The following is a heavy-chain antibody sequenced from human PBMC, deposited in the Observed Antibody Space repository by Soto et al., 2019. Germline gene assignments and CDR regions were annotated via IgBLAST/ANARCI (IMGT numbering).Heavy chain of an antibody. CDR3: AKDHTVVIRDAFDI. CDR2: ISDSGTGS. Sequence: EVQILESGGGLVQPGGSLRLSCAASGFTFSSYAMYWVRQAPGKGLAWVSGISDSGTGSYYADSVKGRFTISRDNSKNTVYLQMKSLRAEDTAVYYCAKDHTVVIRDAFDIWGQGTMVNVSS. V-gene: IGHV3-23*01. CDR1: GFTFSSYA. J-gene: IGHJ3*02. D-gene: IGHD3-22*01.